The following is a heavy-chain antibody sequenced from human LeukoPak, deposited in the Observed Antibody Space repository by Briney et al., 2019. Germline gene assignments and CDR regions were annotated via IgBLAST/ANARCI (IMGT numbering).Heavy chain of an antibody. V-gene: IGHV4-34*01. Sequence: TSETLSLTCAVSGVSFNDYYWSWVRQTPGKGLEWIGEINHSGYTNDSPPLKSRVTLSIDTSRKQFSLNVRSVTVADTGIYYCTRMTTGHDYWGQGTLVTVSS. CDR1: GVSFNDYY. D-gene: IGHD4-17*01. CDR2: INHSGYT. J-gene: IGHJ4*02. CDR3: TRMTTGHDY.